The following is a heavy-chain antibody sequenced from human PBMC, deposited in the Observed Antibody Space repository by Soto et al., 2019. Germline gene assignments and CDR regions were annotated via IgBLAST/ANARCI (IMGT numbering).Heavy chain of an antibody. CDR2: IYYSGST. D-gene: IGHD1-26*01. CDR3: ATGRDWFDP. CDR1: GGSISIYY. Sequence: SETLSLTCTVSGGSISIYYWSWIRQPPGKGLEWIGYIYYSGSTNYNPSLKSRVTISVDTSKNQFSLKLSSVTAADTAVYYCATGRDWFDPWDQGTLVTVSS. V-gene: IGHV4-59*01. J-gene: IGHJ5*02.